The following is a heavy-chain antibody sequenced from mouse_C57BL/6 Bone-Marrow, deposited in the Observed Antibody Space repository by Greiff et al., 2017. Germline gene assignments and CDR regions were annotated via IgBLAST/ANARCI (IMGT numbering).Heavy chain of an antibody. D-gene: IGHD1-1*01. J-gene: IGHJ2*01. CDR1: GYTFTDYY. V-gene: IGHV1-76*01. CDR2: IYPGSGNT. CDR3: ARGLYYYGSKDY. Sequence: QVHVKQSGAELVRPGASVKMSCKASGYTFTDYYINWVKQRPGHGLEWNARIYPGSGNTSYNEKFKGKATLTAEKSSSTAYMQLSSLTSEDSAVYFCARGLYYYGSKDYWGQGTTLTVSS.